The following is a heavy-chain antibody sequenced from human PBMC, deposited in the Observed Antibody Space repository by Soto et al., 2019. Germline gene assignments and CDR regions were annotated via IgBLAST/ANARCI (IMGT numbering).Heavy chain of an antibody. CDR2: ISSSSSYI. J-gene: IGHJ4*02. CDR3: ARDLGSGYSYCPPF. V-gene: IGHV3-21*01. Sequence: EVQLVESGGGLVKPGGSLRLSCAASGFTFSSYSMNWVRQAPGKGLEWVSSISSSSSYIYYADSEKGRFTISRDNAKNSLYRQMNSLRAEDTAVYYCARDLGSGYSYCPPFWGQGTLVTVSS. D-gene: IGHD5-18*01. CDR1: GFTFSSYS.